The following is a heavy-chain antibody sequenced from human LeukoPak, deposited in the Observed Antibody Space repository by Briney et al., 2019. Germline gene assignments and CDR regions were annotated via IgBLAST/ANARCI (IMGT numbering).Heavy chain of an antibody. Sequence: PGGSLRLSCTASGFTFGDYAMSWVRQAPGKGLEWVGFIRSKAYGGATEYAASVKGTFTISRDDSKSIAYLQMTSLKTEDTAVYSCTRGGIGYFDYWGQGTLVTVSS. CDR2: IRSKAYGGAT. J-gene: IGHJ4*02. CDR3: TRGGIGYFDY. V-gene: IGHV3-49*04. D-gene: IGHD6-13*01. CDR1: GFTFGDYA.